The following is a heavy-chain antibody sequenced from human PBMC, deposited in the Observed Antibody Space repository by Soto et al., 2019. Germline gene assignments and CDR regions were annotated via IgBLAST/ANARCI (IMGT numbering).Heavy chain of an antibody. J-gene: IGHJ3*02. D-gene: IGHD2-8*02. V-gene: IGHV1-46*01. CDR2: INPSGGSP. Sequence: ASVKVSCKTSGYTFTRHYIYWVRQAPGEGLQWMGFINPSGGSPVYPQKFQGTVTMTSDTSTTTVYMELSSLRSEDTGVYYCARSRTPGASDAFDIWGQGTMVTVSS. CDR1: GYTFTRHY. CDR3: ARSRTPGASDAFDI.